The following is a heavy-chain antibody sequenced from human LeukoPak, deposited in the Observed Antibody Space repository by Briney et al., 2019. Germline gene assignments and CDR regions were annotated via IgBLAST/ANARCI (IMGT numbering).Heavy chain of an antibody. Sequence: GGSLRLSCAASGFTFSNAWMTWVRQAPGKGLEWVGRIKSKTNGGTTDYAAPVKGRFIISRDDSKNTLYLQMNSLKTEDTAGYYCTNFDYAAFECWGQGTLVTVSS. CDR2: IKSKTNGGTT. J-gene: IGHJ4*02. CDR3: TNFDYAAFEC. V-gene: IGHV3-15*01. CDR1: GFTFSNAW. D-gene: IGHD4-17*01.